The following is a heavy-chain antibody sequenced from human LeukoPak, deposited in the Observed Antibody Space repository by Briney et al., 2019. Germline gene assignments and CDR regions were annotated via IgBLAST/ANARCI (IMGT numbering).Heavy chain of an antibody. CDR1: GGTFSSYA. CDR2: INPSGGST. D-gene: IGHD2-2*01. V-gene: IGHV1-46*01. CDR3: AVLGYCSSTSCYDPQNWFDP. Sequence: GASVKVSCKASGGTFSSYAISWVRQAPGQGLEWMGIINPSGGSTSYAQKFQGRVTMTRDTSTSTVYMELSSLRSEDTAVYYCAVLGYCSSTSCYDPQNWFDPWGQGTLVTVSS. J-gene: IGHJ5*02.